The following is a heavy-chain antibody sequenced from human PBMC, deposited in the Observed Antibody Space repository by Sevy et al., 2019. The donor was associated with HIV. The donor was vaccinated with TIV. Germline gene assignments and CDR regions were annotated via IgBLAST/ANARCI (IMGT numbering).Heavy chain of an antibody. V-gene: IGHV3-48*01. D-gene: IGHD2-21*01. CDR3: ARGLNKTDY. Sequence: GGSLRLSCAASGFTFCSYSMNWVRQAPGKGLEWVSYISSSSSPIYYADSVKGRFTISRDNAKNSLYLQMNSLRAEDTAVYYCARGLNKTDYWGQGTLVTVSS. CDR2: ISSSSSPI. J-gene: IGHJ4*02. CDR1: GFTFCSYS.